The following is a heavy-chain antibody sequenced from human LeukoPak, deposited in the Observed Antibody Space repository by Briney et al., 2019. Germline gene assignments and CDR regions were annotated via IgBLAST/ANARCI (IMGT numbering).Heavy chain of an antibody. J-gene: IGHJ3*02. Sequence: GGSLRLSCVASGFTFGTYAMNWVRQAPGKGLEWVSAISGSGGSTYYADSVKGRFTISRDNSKNTLYLQMNSLRAEDTAVYYCAKDLSPLLPVAGRDAFDIWGQGTMVTVSS. CDR1: GFTFGTYA. D-gene: IGHD6-19*01. CDR3: AKDLSPLLPVAGRDAFDI. CDR2: ISGSGGST. V-gene: IGHV3-23*01.